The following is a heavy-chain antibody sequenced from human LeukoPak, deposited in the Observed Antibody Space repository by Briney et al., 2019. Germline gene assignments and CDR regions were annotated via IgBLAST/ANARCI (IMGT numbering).Heavy chain of an antibody. CDR3: ATSLHCSSTSCYLDY. Sequence: ASVKVSCKVSGYTFTSYGISWVRQAPGQGLEWMGWISAYNGNTNYAQKLQGRVTMTTDTSTSTAYMELRSLRSDDTAVYYCATSLHCSSTSCYLDYWGQGTLVTVSS. CDR2: ISAYNGNT. J-gene: IGHJ4*02. V-gene: IGHV1-18*01. D-gene: IGHD2-2*01. CDR1: GYTFTSYG.